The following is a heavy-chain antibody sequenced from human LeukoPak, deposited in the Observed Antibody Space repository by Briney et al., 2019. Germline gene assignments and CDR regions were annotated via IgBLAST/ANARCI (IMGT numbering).Heavy chain of an antibody. Sequence: GTSLRLSCAASGFGFTFSTSVIHWVRQAPGKGLEWVAAISHDGNGKYYAESVKGRSTISRDNSKNTVYVEMSSLRVEDTAVYFCTREGESSGYAGAFDIWGHGTMVTVS. J-gene: IGHJ3*02. D-gene: IGHD3-22*01. V-gene: IGHV3-30-3*01. CDR3: TREGESSGYAGAFDI. CDR2: ISHDGNGK. CDR1: GFGFTFSTSV.